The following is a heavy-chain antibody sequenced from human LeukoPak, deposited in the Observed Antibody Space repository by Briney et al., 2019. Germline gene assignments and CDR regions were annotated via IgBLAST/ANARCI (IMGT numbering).Heavy chain of an antibody. J-gene: IGHJ2*01. D-gene: IGHD7-27*01. Sequence: PSETLSLTCTVSGGSISSSSYYWGWIRQPPGKGLEWIGSIYYSGSTYYNPSLKSRVTISVDTSKNQFSLKLSSVTAADTAVYYCARVVGGWGSDWYFDLWGRGTLVTVSS. CDR2: IYYSGST. V-gene: IGHV4-39*07. CDR3: ARVVGGWGSDWYFDL. CDR1: GGSISSSSYY.